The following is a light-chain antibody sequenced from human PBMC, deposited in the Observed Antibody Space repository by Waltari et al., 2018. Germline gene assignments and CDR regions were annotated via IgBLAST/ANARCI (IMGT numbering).Light chain of an antibody. CDR2: EVT. Sequence: QSALTQPASVSGSPGQSITISCPGTSSDIGGYKSVSWYQQSPHRAPQLILYEVTERPSGVPDRFSGSKSGNTASLTVSGLQIEDEADYFCSAYAGGNTLVFGGGTRLTVL. J-gene: IGLJ2*01. CDR3: SAYAGGNTLV. V-gene: IGLV2-8*01. CDR1: SSDIGGYKS.